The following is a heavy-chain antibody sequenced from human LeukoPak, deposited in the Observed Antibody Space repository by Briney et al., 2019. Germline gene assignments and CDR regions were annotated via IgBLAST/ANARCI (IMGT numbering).Heavy chain of an antibody. J-gene: IGHJ6*03. CDR1: GRSISSYY. CDR3: ARGEGLEWFSIKIEHYYYMDV. V-gene: IGHV4-59*01. D-gene: IGHD3-3*01. Sequence: WETLSLTCTVSGRSISSYYWSWIRQPPGKGLEWIGYIYYSGCTNYNPSLKSRVTISVDTSKNQFSLKLSSVTAADTAVYYCARGEGLEWFSIKIEHYYYMDVWGKGTTVTVSS. CDR2: IYYSGCT.